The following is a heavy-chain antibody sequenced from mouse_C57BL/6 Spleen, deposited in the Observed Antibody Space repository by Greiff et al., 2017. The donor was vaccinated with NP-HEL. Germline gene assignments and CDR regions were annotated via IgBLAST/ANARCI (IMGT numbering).Heavy chain of an antibody. D-gene: IGHD2-4*01. Sequence: EVQLQQSGAELVRPGASVKLSCTASGFNIKDDYMHWVKQRPEQGLEWIGWIDPENGDTEYASKFQGKATITADTSSNTAYLQLSSLTSEDTAVYYCTGYDYDIWGQGNTLTVSS. CDR1: GFNIKDDY. CDR2: IDPENGDT. V-gene: IGHV14-4*01. J-gene: IGHJ2*01. CDR3: TGYDYDI.